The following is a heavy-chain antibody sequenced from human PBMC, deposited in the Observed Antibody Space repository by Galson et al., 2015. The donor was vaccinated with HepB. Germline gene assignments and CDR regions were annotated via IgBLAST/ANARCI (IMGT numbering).Heavy chain of an antibody. CDR1: GYTFTSYG. CDR2: ISANNGNT. V-gene: IGHV1-18*01. J-gene: IGHJ5*02. CDR3: ARARRYCSSTSCYFGNWFDP. Sequence: SVKVSCKASGYTFTSYGISWVRQAPGQGLEWMGWISANNGNTNYAQKLQGRVTMTTDTSTSTAYMELRSLRSDDTAVYYCARARRYCSSTSCYFGNWFDPWGQGTLVTVSS. D-gene: IGHD2-2*01.